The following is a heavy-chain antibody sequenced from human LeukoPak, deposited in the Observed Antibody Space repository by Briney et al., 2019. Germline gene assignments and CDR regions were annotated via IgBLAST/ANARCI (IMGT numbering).Heavy chain of an antibody. J-gene: IGHJ4*02. CDR1: GGTFSSYT. Sequence: SVKVSCKASGGTFSSYTISWVRQAPGQGLEWMGGINPIFGTANYAQKLQGRVTMTTDTSTSTAYMELRSLRSDDTAVYYCARDYPVIVGATADYFDYWGQGTLVTVSS. CDR2: INPIFGTA. CDR3: ARDYPVIVGATADYFDY. V-gene: IGHV1-69*05. D-gene: IGHD1-26*01.